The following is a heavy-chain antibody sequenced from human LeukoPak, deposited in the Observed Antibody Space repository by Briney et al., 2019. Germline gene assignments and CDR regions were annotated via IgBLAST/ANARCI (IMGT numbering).Heavy chain of an antibody. Sequence: PGGSLRLSCAASGFTFSSYAMSWVRQAPGKGLEWVSAISGSGGSTYYADSVKGRFTISRDNSKNTLYLQMNSLRAEDTAVYYCAKGHDYGDYVGVQELDYWGQGTLVTVSS. CDR1: GFTFSSYA. J-gene: IGHJ4*02. D-gene: IGHD4-17*01. CDR3: AKGHDYGDYVGVQELDY. V-gene: IGHV3-23*01. CDR2: ISGSGGST.